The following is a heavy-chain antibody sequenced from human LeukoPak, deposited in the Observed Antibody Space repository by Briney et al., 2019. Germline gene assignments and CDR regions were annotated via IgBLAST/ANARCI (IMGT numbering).Heavy chain of an antibody. J-gene: IGHJ4*02. Sequence: GGSLRLSCAASGFTFSSHSMNWVRQAPGKGLEWISYIRSSSSSIFYADSVKGRFTISTDNARNSLYLQMNSLRDEDTAVYYCARGLNWGFDYWGQGILVTVSS. CDR1: GFTFSSHS. D-gene: IGHD7-27*01. CDR2: IRSSSSSI. V-gene: IGHV3-48*02. CDR3: ARGLNWGFDY.